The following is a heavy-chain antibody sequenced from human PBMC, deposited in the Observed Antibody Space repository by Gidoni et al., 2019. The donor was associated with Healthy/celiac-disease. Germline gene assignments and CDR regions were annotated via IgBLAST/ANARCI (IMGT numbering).Heavy chain of an antibody. CDR2: ISSSSSYI. CDR1: GFTFSSYS. Sequence: EVQLVESGGGLVKPGGSLRLSCAASGFTFSSYSMNWVRQAPGKGLEWVSSISSSSSYIYYADSVKGRFTISRDNAKNSLYLQMNSLRAEDTAVYYCARGDLYSNYDSYYMDVWGKGTTVTVSS. J-gene: IGHJ6*03. V-gene: IGHV3-21*01. D-gene: IGHD4-4*01. CDR3: ARGDLYSNYDSYYMDV.